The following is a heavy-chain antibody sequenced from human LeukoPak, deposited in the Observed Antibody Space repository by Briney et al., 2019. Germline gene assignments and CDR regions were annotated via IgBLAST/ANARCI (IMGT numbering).Heavy chain of an antibody. J-gene: IGHJ4*02. CDR3: ARGRGEAAGLDH. V-gene: IGHV4-34*01. CDR2: VTHAAIL. D-gene: IGHD6-13*01. CDR1: GGGSFTDYS. Sequence: SETLSLTCAVSGGGSFTDYSWNWIRQSPGKGLEWVGEVTHAAILNYNPSLKGRIAISVDTSKNQVSLKLDSTTAADTAMYYCARGRGEAAGLDHWGQGTLVTVSS.